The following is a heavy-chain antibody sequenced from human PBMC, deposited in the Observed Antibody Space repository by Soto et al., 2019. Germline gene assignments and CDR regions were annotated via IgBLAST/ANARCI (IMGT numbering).Heavy chain of an antibody. J-gene: IGHJ3*02. CDR2: IFSNDEK. D-gene: IGHD6-19*01. V-gene: IGHV2-26*01. CDR3: ARMSRDSSGWYWGAFDI. CDR1: GFSLSNARMG. Sequence: SGPTLVNPTEPLTLTCTVSGFSLSNARMGVSWIRQPPGKALEWLAHIFSNDEKSYSTSLKSRLTISKDNSKSQVVLTMTNLDPVDTATYYCARMSRDSSGWYWGAFDIWGQGTMVTVSS.